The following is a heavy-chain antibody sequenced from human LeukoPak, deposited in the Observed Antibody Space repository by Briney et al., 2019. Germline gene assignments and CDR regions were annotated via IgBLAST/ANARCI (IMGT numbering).Heavy chain of an antibody. CDR1: GDSISSGGYY. CDR2: ISYSGTS. D-gene: IGHD3-10*01. CDR3: ARGKGPSNDSGTYYSGGYYYMDV. J-gene: IGHJ6*03. Sequence: PSQTLSLTCSVSGDSISSGGYYWMWIRHHPGKGLEWIGHISYSGTSYNNPSLRSLLTMWIDRSKNQISLDLSSVTAADTAIYYCARGKGPSNDSGTYYSGGYYYMDVWGKGTTVTVSS. V-gene: IGHV4-31*01.